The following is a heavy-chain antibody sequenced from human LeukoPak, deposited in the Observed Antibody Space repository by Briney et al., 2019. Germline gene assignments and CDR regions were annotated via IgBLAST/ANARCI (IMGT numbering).Heavy chain of an antibody. CDR2: INPNSGGT. D-gene: IGHD4-17*01. V-gene: IGHV1-2*02. J-gene: IGHJ4*02. Sequence: ASVKVSCKASGYTFTGYYMHWVRQAPGQGLEWMGWINPNSGGTNYAQKFQGRVTMTRDTSISTAYMVLSRLRSDDTAVYYCARGGTVTNEELDYWGQGTLVTVSS. CDR3: ARGGTVTNEELDY. CDR1: GYTFTGYY.